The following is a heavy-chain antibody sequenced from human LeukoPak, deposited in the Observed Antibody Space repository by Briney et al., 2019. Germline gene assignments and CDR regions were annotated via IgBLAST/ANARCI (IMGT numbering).Heavy chain of an antibody. V-gene: IGHV4-34*01. J-gene: IGHJ4*01. CDR3: ARHRDYYDT. CDR2: LSESGGT. D-gene: IGHD3-22*01. CDR1: SGSFNSYF. Sequence: PSETLSLTCAVYSGSFNSYFWSWIRQVPRKGLEWIAELSESGGTNYNPSLKSRVTISVDTSKNQISLKLTSVTAAHTAVYFCARHRDYYDTWGRGTLVTVSS.